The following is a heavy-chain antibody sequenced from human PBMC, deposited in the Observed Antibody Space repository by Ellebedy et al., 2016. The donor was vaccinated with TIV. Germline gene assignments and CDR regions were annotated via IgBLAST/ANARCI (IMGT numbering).Heavy chain of an antibody. D-gene: IGHD5-12*01. Sequence: SLKISCVVSGCTFDDYAMHWVRQVPGKGLEWVSGISWNSGTIDYSDSVKGRFTISRDNAKNSLYLQMNSLRAEDMALYYCVKGVATVLGYFFDHWGQGTLVTVSS. J-gene: IGHJ4*02. CDR2: ISWNSGTI. V-gene: IGHV3-9*03. CDR3: VKGVATVLGYFFDH. CDR1: GCTFDDYA.